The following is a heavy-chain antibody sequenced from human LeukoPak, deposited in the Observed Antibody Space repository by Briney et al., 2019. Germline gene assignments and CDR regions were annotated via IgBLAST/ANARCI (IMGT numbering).Heavy chain of an antibody. CDR2: ISSSSSTI. D-gene: IGHD6-13*01. CDR1: GFTFSSYS. Sequence: GGSLRLSCAASGFTFSSYSMNWVRQAPGKGLEWVSYISSSSSTIYYADSVKGRFTISRDNAKNSLYLQMNSLRAEDTAVYYCASQTRVYSSIRYYYGMDVWGQGTTVTVSS. J-gene: IGHJ6*02. V-gene: IGHV3-48*01. CDR3: ASQTRVYSSIRYYYGMDV.